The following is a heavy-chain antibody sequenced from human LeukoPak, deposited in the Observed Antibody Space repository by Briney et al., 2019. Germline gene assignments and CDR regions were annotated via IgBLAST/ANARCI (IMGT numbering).Heavy chain of an antibody. CDR3: AREGSTMVAVYPTWFDP. D-gene: IGHD3-10*01. J-gene: IGHJ5*02. CDR1: GYTFTGYY. CDR2: INPNSGGT. V-gene: IGHV1-2*02. Sequence: ASVKVSCKASGYTFTGYYMHWVRQAPGQGLEWMGWINPNSGGTNYAQKFQGRVTMTRDTSISTAYMELSRLRSDDTAVYYCAREGSTMVAVYPTWFDPWGQGTLVTVSS.